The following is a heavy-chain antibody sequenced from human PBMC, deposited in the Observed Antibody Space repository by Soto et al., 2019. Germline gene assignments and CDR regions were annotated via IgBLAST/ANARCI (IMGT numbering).Heavy chain of an antibody. Sequence: QVHLVQSGAEVKKPGASVKVSCKGSGYAFTTYGITWVRQAPGQGLEWMGWISAHNGNTNYAQKLQGRVTVTRDTSTSTAYMELRSQRSVDAAVYYCARGRYVDYWGQGALVTVSS. D-gene: IGHD1-1*01. V-gene: IGHV1-18*01. CDR3: ARGRYVDY. J-gene: IGHJ4*02. CDR1: GYAFTTYG. CDR2: ISAHNGNT.